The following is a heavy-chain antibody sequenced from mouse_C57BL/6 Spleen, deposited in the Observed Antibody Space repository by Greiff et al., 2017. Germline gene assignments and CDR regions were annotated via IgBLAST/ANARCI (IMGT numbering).Heavy chain of an antibody. CDR3: AREDYGWFAY. V-gene: IGHV1-26*01. J-gene: IGHJ3*01. Sequence: VQLQQSGPELVKPGASVKISCKASGYTFTDYYMNWVKQSHGKSLEWIGDINPNNGGTSYNQKFKGKATLTVDKSSSTAYMELRSLTSEDSAVYYCAREDYGWFAYWGQGTLVTVSA. CDR1: GYTFTDYY. CDR2: INPNNGGT. D-gene: IGHD1-1*01.